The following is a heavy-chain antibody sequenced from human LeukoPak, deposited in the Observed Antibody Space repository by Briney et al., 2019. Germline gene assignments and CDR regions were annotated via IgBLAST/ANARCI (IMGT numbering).Heavy chain of an antibody. D-gene: IGHD2-2*01. V-gene: IGHV4-59*12. J-gene: IGHJ3*02. CDR1: GGSISSYY. CDR3: ARAYCSSTSCYREVNAFDI. Sequence: SETLSLTCTVSGGSISSYYWSWIRQPPGKGLEWIGYIYYSGSTNYNPSLKSRVTISVDTSKNQFSLKLSSVTAADTAVYYCARAYCSSTSCYREVNAFDIWGQGTMVTVSS. CDR2: IYYSGST.